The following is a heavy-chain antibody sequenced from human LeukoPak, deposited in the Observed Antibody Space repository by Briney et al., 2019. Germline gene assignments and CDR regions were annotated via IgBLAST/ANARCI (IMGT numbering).Heavy chain of an antibody. CDR1: GFTFSSYA. J-gene: IGHJ4*02. CDR2: ISYDGSNK. V-gene: IGHV3-30-3*01. D-gene: IGHD4-17*01. Sequence: PGRSLRLSCAASGFTFSSYAMHWVRQAPGKGLEWVAVISYDGSNKYYADSVKDRFTISRDNSKNTLFLQMSSLRAEDTAVYCCARVLQMTTVTISYFDYWGQGTLVTVSS. CDR3: ARVLQMTTVTISYFDY.